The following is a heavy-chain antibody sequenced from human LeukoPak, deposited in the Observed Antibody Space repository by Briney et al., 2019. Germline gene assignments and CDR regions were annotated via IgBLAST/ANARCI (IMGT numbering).Heavy chain of an antibody. CDR2: TYYRSKWYN. Sequence: SQTLSLTCAISGDSVSSNSAAWNWIRQSPSRGLEWLGRTYYRSKWYNDYAVSVKSRITINPDTSKNQFSLKLTSVTAADTAMYYCARLVGSSWYHEVLFGRDYWGQGTLVTVSS. D-gene: IGHD6-13*01. J-gene: IGHJ4*02. CDR1: GDSVSSNSAA. CDR3: ARLVGSSWYHEVLFGRDY. V-gene: IGHV6-1*01.